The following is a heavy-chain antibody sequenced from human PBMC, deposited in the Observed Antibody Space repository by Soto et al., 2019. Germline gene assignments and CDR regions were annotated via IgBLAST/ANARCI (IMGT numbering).Heavy chain of an antibody. CDR2: IYYSGST. V-gene: IGHV4-30-4*01. CDR3: ARLTPYSSRHFDY. CDR1: GGSISSGDYY. J-gene: IGHJ4*02. D-gene: IGHD6-13*01. Sequence: ASETLSLTCTVSGGSISSGDYYWSWIRQPPGKGLEWIGYIYYSGSTNYNPSLKSRVTISVDTSKNQFSLKLSSVTAADTAVYYCARLTPYSSRHFDYWGQGTLVTVSS.